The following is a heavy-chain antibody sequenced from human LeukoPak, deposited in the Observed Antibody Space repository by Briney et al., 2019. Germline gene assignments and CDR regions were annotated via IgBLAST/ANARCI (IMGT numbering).Heavy chain of an antibody. Sequence: SETLSLTCTVSGGSISSGSYYWSWIRQPAGKGLEWIGRIYTSGSTNYNPSLKSRVTISVDTSKNQFSLKLSSVTAADTAVYYCARDGYYDSSGYSWGQGTPVTVSS. J-gene: IGHJ4*02. CDR1: GGSISSGSYY. D-gene: IGHD3-22*01. V-gene: IGHV4-61*02. CDR3: ARDGYYDSSGYS. CDR2: IYTSGST.